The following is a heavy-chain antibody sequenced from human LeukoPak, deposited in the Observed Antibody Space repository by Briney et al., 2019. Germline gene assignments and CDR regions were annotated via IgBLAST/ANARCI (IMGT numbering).Heavy chain of an antibody. CDR1: GFTFSSYA. V-gene: IGHV3-23*01. Sequence: GGSLRLSCAASGFTFSSYAMSWVRQAPGKGLEWASGISGSGGGTYYADSVKGRFTISRDNSKNTLSLQMNSLRAEDTAVYYCAKDGSVRLSPKGYYFDYWGQGIPVTVSS. J-gene: IGHJ4*02. D-gene: IGHD3-10*01. CDR2: ISGSGGGT. CDR3: AKDGSVRLSPKGYYFDY.